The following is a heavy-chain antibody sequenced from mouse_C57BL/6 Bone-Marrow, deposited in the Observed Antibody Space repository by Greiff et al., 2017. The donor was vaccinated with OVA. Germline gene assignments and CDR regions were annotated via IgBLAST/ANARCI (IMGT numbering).Heavy chain of an antibody. Sequence: EVQLQQSGPELVKPGDSVKISCKASGYSFTGYFMNWVMPSHGKSLEWIGRINPYNGDTFYNQKFTGKATLTVDKSSSTAHMELRSLTSEDSAVYYCARPSYYYGPFAYWGQGTLVTVSA. V-gene: IGHV1-20*01. D-gene: IGHD1-1*01. CDR3: ARPSYYYGPFAY. CDR2: INPYNGDT. J-gene: IGHJ3*01. CDR1: GYSFTGYF.